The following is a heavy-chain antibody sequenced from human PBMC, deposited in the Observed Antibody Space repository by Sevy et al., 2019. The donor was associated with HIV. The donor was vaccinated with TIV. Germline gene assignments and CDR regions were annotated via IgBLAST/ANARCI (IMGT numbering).Heavy chain of an antibody. Sequence: GGSLRLSCAASGITFSSHAMSWVRQAPGKGLEWVSTIFGSGGVTYYADSVKGRFTISRDYSKNTLYLQMDSLRAEDTAVYYCAGGRYDSSGSFDAFDLWDQGTTVTVSS. CDR3: AGGRYDSSGSFDAFDL. V-gene: IGHV3-23*01. J-gene: IGHJ3*01. CDR2: IFGSGGVT. D-gene: IGHD3-22*01. CDR1: GITFSSHA.